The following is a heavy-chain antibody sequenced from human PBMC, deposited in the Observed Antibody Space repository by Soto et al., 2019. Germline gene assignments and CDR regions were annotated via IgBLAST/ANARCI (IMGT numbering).Heavy chain of an antibody. CDR2: IYYSGST. V-gene: IGHV4-31*03. J-gene: IGHJ5*02. D-gene: IGHD3-9*01. CDR3: ARAHYDILTGYYTPINWFDP. Sequence: SETLPRTCTVSGGSIISGGYYLSWIRQHPGKSMNWMGYIYYSGSTYYNPSIKSRVTISVDTTKTQFSMKLSSVTAADTAVYYCARAHYDILTGYYTPINWFDPWGQGTLVTVSS. CDR1: GGSIISGGYY.